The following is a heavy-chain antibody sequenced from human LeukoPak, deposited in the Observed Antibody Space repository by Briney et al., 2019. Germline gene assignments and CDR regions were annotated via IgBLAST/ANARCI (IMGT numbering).Heavy chain of an antibody. CDR2: IYYSGTT. V-gene: IGHV4-38-2*01. CDR1: GFTFSDYY. Sequence: GSLRLSCAAPGFTFSDYYMSWIRQSPGKGLEWIGSIYYSGTTYYNPSLKSRVTISVDTSKNQFSLDLTSVTAADTAVYYCATSGDILTGYQKVTLAYWGQGTLVSVSS. D-gene: IGHD3-9*01. J-gene: IGHJ4*02. CDR3: ATSGDILTGYQKVTLAY.